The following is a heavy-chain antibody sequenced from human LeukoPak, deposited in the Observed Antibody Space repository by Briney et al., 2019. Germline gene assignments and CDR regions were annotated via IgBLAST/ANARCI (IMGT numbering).Heavy chain of an antibody. CDR1: GGSFSGYY. CDR2: INHSGST. V-gene: IGHV4-34*01. CDR3: ARSQYYDYVWGSYRPVYFDY. J-gene: IGHJ4*02. Sequence: SETLSLTCAVYGGSFSGYYWSWIRQPPGKGLEWVGEINHSGSTNYNPSLKRRVTISVDTSKNQFSLKLSSVTAADTAVYYCARSQYYDYVWGSYRPVYFDYWGQGTLVTVSS. D-gene: IGHD3-16*02.